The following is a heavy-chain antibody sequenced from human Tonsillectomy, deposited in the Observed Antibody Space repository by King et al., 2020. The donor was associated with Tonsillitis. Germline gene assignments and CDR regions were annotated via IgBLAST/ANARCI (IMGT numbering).Heavy chain of an antibody. CDR3: ASRLRYFDWSFDP. J-gene: IGHJ5*02. V-gene: IGHV4-34*01. Sequence: VQLQQWGAGLLKPSETLSLTCAVHGGSFSDYYWSWIRQPPGKGLEWIGEINHSGSTNYNPSLKSRVTISVDTSKNQFSLKLNSVTAADTAVYYCASRLRYFDWSFDPWGQGTLVTVSS. CDR1: GGSFSDYY. CDR2: INHSGST. D-gene: IGHD3-9*01.